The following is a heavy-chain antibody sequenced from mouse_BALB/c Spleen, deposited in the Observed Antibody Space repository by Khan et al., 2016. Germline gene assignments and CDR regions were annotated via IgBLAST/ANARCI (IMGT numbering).Heavy chain of an antibody. CDR2: IWAGGST. CDR1: GFSLTNSG. Sequence: VQLKESGPGLVAPSQSLSITCTVSGFSLTNSGVHWVRQPPGKGLDWLGVIWAGGSTDYNSALMSRLSITKDNSQNQVFLEMNSLQTDDTAMYYCARDDQDYDAWFASWGQGTLVTVSA. CDR3: ARDDQDYDAWFAS. V-gene: IGHV2-9*02. J-gene: IGHJ3*01. D-gene: IGHD2-4*01.